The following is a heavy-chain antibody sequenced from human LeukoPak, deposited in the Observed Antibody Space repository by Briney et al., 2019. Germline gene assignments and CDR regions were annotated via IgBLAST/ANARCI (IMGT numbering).Heavy chain of an antibody. Sequence: GGSLRLSCAASGFTVSSNDMSWVRQAPGKGLEWVSVIYSGGSTYYADSVKGRFTISRDNSKNTLYLQMNSLRAEDTAVYYCAREVADYYYGMDVWGQGTTVTVSS. D-gene: IGHD2-15*01. CDR3: AREVADYYYGMDV. V-gene: IGHV3-66*02. J-gene: IGHJ6*02. CDR1: GFTVSSND. CDR2: IYSGGST.